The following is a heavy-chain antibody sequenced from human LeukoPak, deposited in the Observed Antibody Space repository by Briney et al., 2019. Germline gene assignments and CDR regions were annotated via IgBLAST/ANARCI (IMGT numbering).Heavy chain of an antibody. CDR3: ARHGSGSYYTY. D-gene: IGHD3-10*01. CDR2: INHSGST. Sequence: SETLSLTCAVYGGSFSGYYWTWIRQPPGKGLEWIGEINHSGSTNYNPSLKSRVTISVDTSKNHFSLKLSSVTAADTAVYYCARHGSGSYYTYWGQGTLVTVSS. J-gene: IGHJ4*02. CDR1: GGSFSGYY. V-gene: IGHV4-34*01.